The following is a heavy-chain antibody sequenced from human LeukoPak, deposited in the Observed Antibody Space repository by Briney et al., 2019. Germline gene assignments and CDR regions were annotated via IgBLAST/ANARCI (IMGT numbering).Heavy chain of an antibody. Sequence: DYYWSWIRQAPGKGLEWVSYISSSGSTIYYADSVKGRFTISRDNAKNSLYLQMNSLRVEDTAVYYCAREAVRELDYWGQGTLVTVSS. CDR3: AREAVRELDY. V-gene: IGHV3-11*01. CDR1: DYY. J-gene: IGHJ4*02. D-gene: IGHD3-10*01. CDR2: ISSSGSTI.